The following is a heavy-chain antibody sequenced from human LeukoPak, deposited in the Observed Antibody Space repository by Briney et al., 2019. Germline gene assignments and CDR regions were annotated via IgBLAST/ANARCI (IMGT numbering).Heavy chain of an antibody. D-gene: IGHD3-3*01. CDR3: ASLITIFGVVIQDAFDI. CDR2: IIPILGIA. CDR1: GGTFSSYT. V-gene: IGHV1-69*02. Sequence: ASVKVSCKASGGTFSSYTISWVRQAPGQGLEWMGRIIPILGIANYAQKFQGRVTITADKSTSTAYMELSSLRSEDTAVYYCASLITIFGVVIQDAFDIWGQETMVTVSS. J-gene: IGHJ3*02.